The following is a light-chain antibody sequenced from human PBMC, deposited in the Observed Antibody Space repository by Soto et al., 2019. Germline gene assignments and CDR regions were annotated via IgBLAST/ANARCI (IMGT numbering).Light chain of an antibody. V-gene: IGLV2-14*01. J-gene: IGLJ1*01. Sequence: QSVLTQPASVSGSPGQSITISCTGTSSDVGGYNYVSWYQQHPGKAPKLMIYDVSNRPSGVSNRFSGSKSVNTASLTISVLQAADEADYYCSSYTSSSTLYVFGTGTKITVL. CDR1: SSDVGGYNY. CDR2: DVS. CDR3: SSYTSSSTLYV.